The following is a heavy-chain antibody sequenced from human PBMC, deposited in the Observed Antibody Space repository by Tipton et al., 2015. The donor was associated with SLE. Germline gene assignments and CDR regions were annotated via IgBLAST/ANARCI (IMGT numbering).Heavy chain of an antibody. CDR2: IQYDGSQQ. D-gene: IGHD6-13*01. CDR3: ANTIAGPYYFDY. V-gene: IGHV3-33*03. CDR1: GFNFYSYG. Sequence: SLRLSCAASGFNFYSYGMRWARQAPGKGLEWVALIQYDGSQQYTADSVKGRVTISRDNAKNSVYLQMNSLTAEDTAVYYCANTIAGPYYFDYWGQGTLVTVSS. J-gene: IGHJ4*02.